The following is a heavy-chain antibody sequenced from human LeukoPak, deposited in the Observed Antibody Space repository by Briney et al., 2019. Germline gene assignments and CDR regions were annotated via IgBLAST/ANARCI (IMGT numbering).Heavy chain of an antibody. D-gene: IGHD5-24*01. CDR2: IYYSGST. CDR3: ARGKDGYNFGY. Sequence: SETLSLTCTVSGRSSSSYYWSWIRQPPGKGLEWIGYIYYSGSTNYNPSLKSRVTISVDTSKNQFSLKLSSVTAADTAVYYCARGKDGYNFGYWGQGTLVTVSS. V-gene: IGHV4-59*01. CDR1: GRSSSSYY. J-gene: IGHJ4*02.